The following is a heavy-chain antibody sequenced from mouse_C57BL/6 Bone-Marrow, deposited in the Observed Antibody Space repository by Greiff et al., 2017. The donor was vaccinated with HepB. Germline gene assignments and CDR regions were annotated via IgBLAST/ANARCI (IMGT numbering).Heavy chain of an antibody. J-gene: IGHJ2*01. Sequence: EVQRVESGGGLVKPGGSLKLSCAASGFTFSDYGMHWVRQAPEKGLEWVAYISSGSSTIYYADTLKGRFTISRDNAKNTLFLQRTSLRSEDTAMYYCAGLGNYYGSSDVGYFDYWGQGTTLTVSS. CDR2: ISSGSSTI. V-gene: IGHV5-17*01. CDR1: GFTFSDYG. D-gene: IGHD1-1*01. CDR3: AGLGNYYGSSDVGYFDY.